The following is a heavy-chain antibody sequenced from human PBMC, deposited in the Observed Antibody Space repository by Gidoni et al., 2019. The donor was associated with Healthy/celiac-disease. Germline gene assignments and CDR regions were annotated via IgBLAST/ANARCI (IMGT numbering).Heavy chain of an antibody. CDR2: IYYSGST. CDR3: ARAYYDSSGYPFDY. Sequence: QFHLPESGPGLVNPSETLSPTCPLSAFPVSGGSYSWSWIRQPPGKGLEWIGYIYYSGSTNYNPSLKSRVTISVDTSKNQFSLKLSSVTAADTAVYYCARAYYDSSGYPFDYWGQGTLVTVSS. V-gene: IGHV4-61*01. J-gene: IGHJ4*02. D-gene: IGHD3-22*01. CDR1: AFPVSGGSYS.